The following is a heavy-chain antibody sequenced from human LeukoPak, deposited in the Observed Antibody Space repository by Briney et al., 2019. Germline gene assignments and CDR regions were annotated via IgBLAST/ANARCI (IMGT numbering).Heavy chain of an antibody. CDR2: IYYSGST. CDR1: GGSISSGGYS. CDR3: AGRRLYYFDY. J-gene: IGHJ4*02. Sequence: PSETLSLTCAVSGGSISSGGYSWSWIRQPPGKGLEWIGYIYYSGSTYYNPSLKSRVTISVDRSKNQFSLKLSSVTAADTAVYYCAGRRLYYFDYWGQGTLVTVSS. V-gene: IGHV4-30-2*01.